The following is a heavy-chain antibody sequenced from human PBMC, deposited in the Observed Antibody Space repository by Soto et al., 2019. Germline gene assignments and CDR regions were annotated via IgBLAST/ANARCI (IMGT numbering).Heavy chain of an antibody. CDR2: ISYDGSNK. J-gene: IGHJ4*02. Sequence: QVQLVESGGGVVQPGRSLRLSCAASGFTFSSYGMHWVRQAPGKGLEWVAVISYDGSNKYYADSVKGRFTISRDNSKNTLYLQMTNMRAEDTAVYYCAEDLGPFYYYDSSGYPGDYWGQGTLVTVSS. V-gene: IGHV3-30*18. CDR1: GFTFSSYG. D-gene: IGHD3-22*01. CDR3: AEDLGPFYYYDSSGYPGDY.